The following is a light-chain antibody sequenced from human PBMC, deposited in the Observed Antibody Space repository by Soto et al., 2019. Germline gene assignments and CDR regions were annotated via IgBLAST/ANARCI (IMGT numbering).Light chain of an antibody. Sequence: DIQLTQSPSSLSASVGDRVTITCRASQGIRNDLAWYQQKPGKAPKRLIYDASILQGGVPSRFSGSGSGTEFTLTISSLQPEDFPTYSCLQHYSYPWTFGQGTKVDI. CDR1: QGIRND. CDR2: DAS. CDR3: LQHYSYPWT. V-gene: IGKV1-17*01. J-gene: IGKJ1*01.